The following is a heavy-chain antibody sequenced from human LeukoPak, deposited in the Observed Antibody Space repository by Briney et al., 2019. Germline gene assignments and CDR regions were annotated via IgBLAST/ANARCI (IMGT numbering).Heavy chain of an antibody. D-gene: IGHD6-13*01. V-gene: IGHV1-69*05. CDR2: IIPIFGTA. J-gene: IGHJ6*03. CDR1: GGTFSSYA. CDR3: ARSDSSSWYSDYYYYYMDV. Sequence: RASVKVSCKASGGTFSSYAISRVRQAPGQGLEWMGGIIPIFGTANYAQKFQGRVTITTDESTSTAYMELSSLRSEDTAVYYCARSDSSSWYSDYYYYYMDVWGKGTTVTVSS.